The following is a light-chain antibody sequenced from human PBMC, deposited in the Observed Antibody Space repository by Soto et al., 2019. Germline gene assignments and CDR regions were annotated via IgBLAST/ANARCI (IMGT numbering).Light chain of an antibody. J-gene: IGKJ1*01. CDR1: QSVSSN. V-gene: IGKV3-15*01. Sequence: EIVMTQSPATLSVSPGERATLSCRASQSVSSNLAWYQQKPGQAPRLLIYGASTRATGIPARFSGSGSGTEFTLTISSLKSEDFAVYYCQQYNNWPARGTFGQGTKVEIK. CDR3: QQYNNWPARGT. CDR2: GAS.